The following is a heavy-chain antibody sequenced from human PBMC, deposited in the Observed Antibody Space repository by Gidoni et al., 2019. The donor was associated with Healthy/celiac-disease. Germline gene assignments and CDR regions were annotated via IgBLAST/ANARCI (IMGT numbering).Heavy chain of an antibody. CDR3: ARDKYSSRHWYFDL. Sequence: EVQLVESGGGLVQPGGSLRLSCAASGFTFSSYWMSWVRQAPGKGLEWVANIKQDGSEKYYVDSVKGRFTISRDNAKNSLYLQMNSLRAEDTAVYYCARDKYSSRHWYFDLWGRGTLVTVSS. CDR1: GFTFSSYW. CDR2: IKQDGSEK. V-gene: IGHV3-7*01. J-gene: IGHJ2*01. D-gene: IGHD6-6*01.